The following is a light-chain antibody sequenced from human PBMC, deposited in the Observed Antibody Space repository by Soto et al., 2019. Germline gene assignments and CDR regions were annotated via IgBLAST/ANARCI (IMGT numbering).Light chain of an antibody. CDR3: QQCDGSPMLT. V-gene: IGKV3-20*01. CDR2: GAS. Sequence: EIVLTQSPGTLSLSPGERATLSCRASQSVSSSYLAWYQQKPGQAPRLLIYGASSRATGIPDRFSGSGSGTDFTLTISRLEPEDFAVYYCQQCDGSPMLTFGGGTKLEIK. CDR1: QSVSSSY. J-gene: IGKJ4*01.